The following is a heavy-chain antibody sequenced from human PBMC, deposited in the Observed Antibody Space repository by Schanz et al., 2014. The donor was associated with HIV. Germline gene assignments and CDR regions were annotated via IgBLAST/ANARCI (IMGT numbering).Heavy chain of an antibody. CDR3: ARDGTVPGWYEDAFNI. D-gene: IGHD6-19*01. Sequence: VQLVESGGGLVQPGGSLRLSCAASGFTFSNYAMHWVRQAPGKGLEWVAVISDDGSSKYYADSVKGRFTISRDNAKNSLYLQMNSLRAEDTAVYYCARDGTVPGWYEDAFNIWGQGTMVTVSS. CDR1: GFTFSNYA. CDR2: ISDDGSSK. J-gene: IGHJ3*02. V-gene: IGHV3-30-3*01.